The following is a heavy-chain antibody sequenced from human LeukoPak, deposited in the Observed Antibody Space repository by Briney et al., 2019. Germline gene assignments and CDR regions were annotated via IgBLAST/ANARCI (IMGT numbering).Heavy chain of an antibody. CDR1: GGSISSSNYY. D-gene: IGHD3-10*01. CDR3: ASLYGSGSYYPSDY. Sequence: SETLSLTCTASGGSISSSNYYWGWIRQPPGKGLEWIGSNSGSTYYTPSLKSRVTISVDTSKNQFSLKLSSVTAADTAVYYCASLYGSGSYYPSDYWGQGTLVTVSS. CDR2: NSGST. V-gene: IGHV4-39*07. J-gene: IGHJ4*02.